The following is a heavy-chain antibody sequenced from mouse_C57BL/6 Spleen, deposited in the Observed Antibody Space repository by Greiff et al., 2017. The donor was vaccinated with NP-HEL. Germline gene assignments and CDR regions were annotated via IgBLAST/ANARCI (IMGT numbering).Heavy chain of an antibody. CDR2: ISSGSSTI. CDR3: ARRYDYGGAWFAY. D-gene: IGHD2-4*01. Sequence: EVMLVESGGGLVKPGGSLKLSCAASGFTFSDYGMHWVRQAPEKGLEWVAYISSGSSTIYYADTVKGRFTISRDNANNTLFLQMTSLRAEDTAMYYCARRYDYGGAWFAYWGQGTLVTVSA. J-gene: IGHJ3*01. CDR1: GFTFSDYG. V-gene: IGHV5-17*01.